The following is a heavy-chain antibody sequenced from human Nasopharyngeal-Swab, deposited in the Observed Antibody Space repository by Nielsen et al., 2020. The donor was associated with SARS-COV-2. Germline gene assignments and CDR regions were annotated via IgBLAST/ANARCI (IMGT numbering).Heavy chain of an antibody. D-gene: IGHD6-6*01. CDR2: ISSSSSHI. V-gene: IGHV3-21*04. J-gene: IGHJ6*02. Sequence: VRQAPGKGLEWVSSISSSSSHIYYADSVKGRFTISRDNAKNSLYLQMNSLRAEGTAVYYCARDGYSSSSSYYYYYGMDVWDQGTTVTVSS. CDR3: ARDGYSSSSSYYYYYGMDV.